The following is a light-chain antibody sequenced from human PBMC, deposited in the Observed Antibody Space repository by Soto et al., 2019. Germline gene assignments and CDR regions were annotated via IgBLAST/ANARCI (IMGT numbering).Light chain of an antibody. Sequence: DIVMTQSPDSLAVSLGERATINCKSSQSVLYSPNNKNYLAWYQQKPRQPPRLLIHWASTRESGVPDRFSGSGSGTDFTLTISSLQAEDVAVYYCQQYHSTPYTFGQGTKLEIK. J-gene: IGKJ2*01. CDR3: QQYHSTPYT. CDR1: QSVLYSPNNKNY. CDR2: WAS. V-gene: IGKV4-1*01.